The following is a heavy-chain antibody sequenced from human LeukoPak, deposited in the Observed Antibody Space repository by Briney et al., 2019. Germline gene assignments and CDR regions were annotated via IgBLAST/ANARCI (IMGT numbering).Heavy chain of an antibody. Sequence: GGSLRLSCATSGFTFSSYSMNWVRQAPGKGLEWVSCISSSSSYIYYTDSVKGRFTISRDNAKNSLTLQMNSLRAEDTAVYYCARDLKYYDSSVFDYWGQGTLVTVSS. D-gene: IGHD3-22*01. J-gene: IGHJ4*02. V-gene: IGHV3-21*01. CDR2: ISSSSSYI. CDR3: ARDLKYYDSSVFDY. CDR1: GFTFSSYS.